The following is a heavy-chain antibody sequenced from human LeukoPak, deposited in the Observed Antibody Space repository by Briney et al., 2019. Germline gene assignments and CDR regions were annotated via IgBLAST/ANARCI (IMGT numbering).Heavy chain of an antibody. D-gene: IGHD3-9*01. Sequence: GRSLRLSCAASGFTFDDYAMHWVRQAPGKGLEWVSGISWNSGSIGYADSVKGRFTISRDKAKNSLYLQMNSLRAEDTALYYCAKDMYYDILTGYSNTGYYGMDVWGQGTTVTVSS. J-gene: IGHJ6*02. V-gene: IGHV3-9*01. CDR1: GFTFDDYA. CDR3: AKDMYYDILTGYSNTGYYGMDV. CDR2: ISWNSGSI.